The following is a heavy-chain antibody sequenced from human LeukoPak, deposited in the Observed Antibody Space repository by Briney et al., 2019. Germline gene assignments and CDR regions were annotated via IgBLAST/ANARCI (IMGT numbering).Heavy chain of an antibody. V-gene: IGHV3-20*04. D-gene: IGHD3-9*01. CDR1: GFTFDDYG. CDR2: INWNGDTI. CDR3: ARGADSGYSSDN. Sequence: GGSLRLSCAASGFTFDDYGMTWVRQAPGKGLEWVSGINWNGDTIGYADSVKGRFTISRDNAKNTLYLQMNSLRAEDTAVYYCARGADSGYSSDNWGQGTLVSVSS. J-gene: IGHJ4*02.